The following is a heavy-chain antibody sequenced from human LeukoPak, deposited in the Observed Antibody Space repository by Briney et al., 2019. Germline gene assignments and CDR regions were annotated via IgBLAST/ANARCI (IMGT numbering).Heavy chain of an antibody. CDR1: GFTFSGSA. D-gene: IGHD1-1*01. CDR2: IRSKANSYAT. J-gene: IGHJ3*02. CDR3: TSFSILERDI. Sequence: GGSLRLSCAASGFTFSGSAMHWVRQASGKGLEWVGRIRSKANSYATAYAASVKGRSTISRDDSKNTAYLQMNSLKTEDTAVYYCTSFSILERDIWGQGTMVTVSS. V-gene: IGHV3-73*01.